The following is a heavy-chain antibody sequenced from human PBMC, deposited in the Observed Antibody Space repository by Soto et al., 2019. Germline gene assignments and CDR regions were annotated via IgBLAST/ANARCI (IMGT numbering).Heavy chain of an antibody. CDR3: GLGSAMAGTPYVYYYGMDV. CDR1: QYTFTSYA. Sequence: QVQLVQSGAEVKKPGASVKVSCKASQYTFTSYAIHWVRQAPGQSFEWMGRINPGNGHTKYSQNFQDRVTITRDTSASTAYMDRTSLRSDDTAVYYCGLGSAMAGTPYVYYYGMDVWGQGTTVTVSS. J-gene: IGHJ6*02. V-gene: IGHV1-3*01. CDR2: INPGNGHT. D-gene: IGHD6-19*01.